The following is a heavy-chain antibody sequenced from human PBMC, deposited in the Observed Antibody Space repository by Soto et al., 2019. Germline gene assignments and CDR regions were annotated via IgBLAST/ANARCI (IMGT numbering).Heavy chain of an antibody. CDR3: ARAIGSSSDY. J-gene: IGHJ4*02. V-gene: IGHV3-7*01. Sequence: GGSLRLSCATSGFTFSRYWMSWVRQAPGKGLEWVANIKQDGSEKYYVDSVKGRFTISRDNAKNSLYLQMNSLRAEDTAVYYCARAIGSSSDYWGQGTLVTVSS. D-gene: IGHD6-6*01. CDR1: GFTFSRYW. CDR2: IKQDGSEK.